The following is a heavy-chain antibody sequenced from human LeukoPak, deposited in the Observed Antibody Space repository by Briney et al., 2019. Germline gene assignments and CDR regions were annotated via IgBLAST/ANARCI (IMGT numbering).Heavy chain of an antibody. D-gene: IGHD6-6*01. J-gene: IGHJ6*03. Sequence: ASVKVSCKASGYTFTSYGISWVRQAPGQGLEWMGWISAYNGNTNYAQKLQGRVTMTTDTSTSTAYMVLRSLRSDDTAVYYCARGTSSSSSYYYYYMDVWGQGTTVTVSS. CDR2: ISAYNGNT. V-gene: IGHV1-18*01. CDR1: GYTFTSYG. CDR3: ARGTSSSSSYYYYYMDV.